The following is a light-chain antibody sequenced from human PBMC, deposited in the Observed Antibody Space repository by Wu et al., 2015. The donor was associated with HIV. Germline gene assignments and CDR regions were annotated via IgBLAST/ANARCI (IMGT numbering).Light chain of an antibody. CDR3: QQYNNWPPWT. Sequence: EIVMTQSPATLSVSPGERATLSCRASQSVDSNLAWYQQKPGQAPRLLIYGASTRATDIPDRFSGNGSETEFTLTISSLQSEDFAVYYCQQYNNWPPWTFGQGTKVDIK. CDR2: GAS. V-gene: IGKV3-15*01. J-gene: IGKJ1*01. CDR1: QSVDSN.